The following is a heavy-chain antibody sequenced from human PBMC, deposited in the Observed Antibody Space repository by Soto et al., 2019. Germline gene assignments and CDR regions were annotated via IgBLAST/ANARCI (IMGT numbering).Heavy chain of an antibody. D-gene: IGHD3-9*01. V-gene: IGHV4-59*01. CDR2: VFYSGST. CDR3: ARAKYHDVLPDSYYYMDV. Sequence: QVQLQESGPGLVKPSETLSLTCTVSGVSIRNYYWTWIRQPPGKGLEWIGYVFYSGSTSYNPSLKSRVPMSVDTSKTQFSLKLSSATTADTAVYYCARAKYHDVLPDSYYYMDVWGKGTTVTVSS. CDR1: GVSIRNYY. J-gene: IGHJ6*03.